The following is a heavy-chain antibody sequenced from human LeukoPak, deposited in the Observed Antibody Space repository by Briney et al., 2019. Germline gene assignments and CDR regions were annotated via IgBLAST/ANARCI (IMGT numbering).Heavy chain of an antibody. Sequence: PGGSLRLSCAASGFTFDDYAMHWVRQAPGKGLEWVSGISWNSGSIGYADSVKGRFTISRDNAKNSLYLQMNSLRAEDTALYYCATSSGYSYAFDIWGQGTMVTVSS. CDR1: GFTFDDYA. J-gene: IGHJ3*02. D-gene: IGHD3-22*01. V-gene: IGHV3-9*01. CDR2: ISWNSGSI. CDR3: ATSSGYSYAFDI.